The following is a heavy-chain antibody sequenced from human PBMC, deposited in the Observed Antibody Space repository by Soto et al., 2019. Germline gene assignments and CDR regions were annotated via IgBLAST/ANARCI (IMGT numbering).Heavy chain of an antibody. CDR2: IYYSGST. Sequence: SETLSLTCVVSGASLSSYYWSWIRQPPGKGLEWIGYIYYSGSTNYNPSLKSRVAISVDTSKNQFSLKLSSVTAADTAVYYCARRYGSVFDFWGQGTLVTVSS. CDR1: GASLSSYY. J-gene: IGHJ4*02. CDR3: ARRYGSVFDF. V-gene: IGHV4-59*01. D-gene: IGHD6-19*01.